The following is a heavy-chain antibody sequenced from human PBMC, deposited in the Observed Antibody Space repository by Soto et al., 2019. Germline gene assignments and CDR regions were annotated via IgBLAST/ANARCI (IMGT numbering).Heavy chain of an antibody. CDR2: IDQGGLET. CDR1: GFTFSHYW. D-gene: IGHD3-10*01. Sequence: EVQLVQSGGGLVQPGGSLRLSCEASGFTFSHYWLSWVRKAPGKGLEWVAFIDQGGLETHYADSVKGRLTLSRHNAKNTVLLEMRSLRAEDTAMYYCARTIIIRYFDNWGQGTPVTVSS. J-gene: IGHJ4*02. CDR3: ARTIIIRYFDN. V-gene: IGHV3-7*03.